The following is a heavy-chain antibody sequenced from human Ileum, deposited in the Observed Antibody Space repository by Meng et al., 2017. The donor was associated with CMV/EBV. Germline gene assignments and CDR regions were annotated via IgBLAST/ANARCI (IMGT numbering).Heavy chain of an antibody. J-gene: IGHJ4*02. CDR3: ARESELLRFDH. D-gene: IGHD6-6*01. CDR2: TAYRSKWDY. CDR1: GDSVSTNNVA. Sequence: SVQGLVKSSPTLSHTCDISGDSVSTNNVAWNWIRQSPLRGLEWLGRTAYRSKWDYEYSVSVESRITISPDTSKNQFSLHLRSVTPEDTAIYYCARESELLRFDHWGQGTLVTVSS. V-gene: IGHV6-1*01.